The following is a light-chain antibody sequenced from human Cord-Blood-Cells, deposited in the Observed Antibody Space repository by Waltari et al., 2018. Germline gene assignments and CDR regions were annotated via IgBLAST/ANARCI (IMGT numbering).Light chain of an antibody. CDR1: SSDVGSYNL. CDR3: CSYAGSWV. J-gene: IGLJ3*02. CDR2: EGS. Sequence: QSALPQPASVSGSPGHSITISCTGTSSDVGSYNLVSWYQQHPGKAPKLMIYEGSKRPAGVSNRFSGSKSGNTASLTISGLQAEDEADYYCCSYAGSWVFGGGTKLTVL. V-gene: IGLV2-23*01.